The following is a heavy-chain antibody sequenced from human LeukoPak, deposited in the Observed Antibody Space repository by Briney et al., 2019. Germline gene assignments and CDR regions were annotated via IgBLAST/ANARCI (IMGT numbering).Heavy chain of an antibody. CDR3: ARDWGEEELVFRY. V-gene: IGHV1-69*01. D-gene: IGHD6-13*01. CDR2: IIPIFGTA. J-gene: IGHJ4*02. CDR1: GGTFSSYA. Sequence: SVKVSCKASGGTFSSYAISWVRQAPGQGLEWMGGIIPIFGTANYAQKFQGRVTITADESTSTAYMELSSLRSEDTAEYYCARDWGEEELVFRYWGQGTLVTVSS.